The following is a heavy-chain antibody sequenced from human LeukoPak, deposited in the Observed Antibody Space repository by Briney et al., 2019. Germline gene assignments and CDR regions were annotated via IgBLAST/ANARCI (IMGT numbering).Heavy chain of an antibody. Sequence: SETLSLTYTVFGDSVSSSNYYWAWFRQPPGKGLDWIGSLYYDGRTYYSPSLESRVTVSVDTSKNQFALKLTSVTAADTAVYYRARGGHVLLWFGELFRFDYWGQGTLVTVSS. CDR1: GDSVSSSNYY. V-gene: IGHV4-39*01. D-gene: IGHD3-10*01. CDR3: ARGGHVLLWFGELFRFDY. J-gene: IGHJ4*02. CDR2: LYYDGRT.